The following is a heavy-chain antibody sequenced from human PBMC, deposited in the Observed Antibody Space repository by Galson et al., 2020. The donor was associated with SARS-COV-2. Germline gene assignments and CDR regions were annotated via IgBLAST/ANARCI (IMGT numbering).Heavy chain of an antibody. D-gene: IGHD6-13*01. Sequence: ASVKVSCKASGYTFTSYGISWVRQAPGQGLEWMGWISAYNGNTNYAQKLQGRVTMTTDTSTSTAYMELRSLRSDDTAVYYCARSGGYEQQLEHFDYWGQGTLVTVSS. CDR1: GYTFTSYG. CDR3: ARSGGYEQQLEHFDY. V-gene: IGHV1-18*01. CDR2: ISAYNGNT. J-gene: IGHJ4*02.